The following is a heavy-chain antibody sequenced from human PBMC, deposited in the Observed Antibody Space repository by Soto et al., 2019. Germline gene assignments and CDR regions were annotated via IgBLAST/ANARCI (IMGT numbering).Heavy chain of an antibody. V-gene: IGHV3-30*03. CDR2: ISYDGSNK. D-gene: IGHD2-2*02. CDR1: RFDFTSYG. CDR3: ARDLGYCSSTSCYSAGY. Sequence: PGGSLRLSCAASRFDFTSYGMHWLRQAPGKGLEWVAVISYDGSNKYYADSVKGRFTISRDNSKNTLYLQMNSLRAEDTAVYYCARDLGYCSSTSCYSAGYWGQGTLVTAPQ. J-gene: IGHJ4*02.